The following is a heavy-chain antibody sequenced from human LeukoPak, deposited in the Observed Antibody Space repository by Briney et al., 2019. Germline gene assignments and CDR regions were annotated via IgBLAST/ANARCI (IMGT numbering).Heavy chain of an antibody. CDR2: ISGSGDST. J-gene: IGHJ4*02. Sequence: PGGSLRLSCAASGSTFSSYAMSWVRQAPGKRLEWVSAISGSGDSTYYADSVKGRFTISRDNSKNTLYLQMNSLRAEDTAVYYCAKDLFLYGSGSYTDPIDYWGQGTLVTVSS. CDR3: AKDLFLYGSGSYTDPIDY. D-gene: IGHD3-10*01. CDR1: GSTFSSYA. V-gene: IGHV3-23*01.